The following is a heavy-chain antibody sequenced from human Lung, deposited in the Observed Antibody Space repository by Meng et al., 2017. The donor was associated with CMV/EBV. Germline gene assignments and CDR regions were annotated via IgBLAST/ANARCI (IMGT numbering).Heavy chain of an antibody. V-gene: IGHV3-74*01. Sequence: GESXKISCAASGFSFSSFWMHWVRQAPGKGLVWVSRINSEGHSATYADSVKGRFTISRDNAKNTLYLQMNSLRAEDTAVYYCLRSQRRSAYYWGQGPLVTVSS. J-gene: IGHJ4*02. CDR1: GFSFSSFW. CDR2: INSEGHSA. CDR3: LRSQRRSAYY.